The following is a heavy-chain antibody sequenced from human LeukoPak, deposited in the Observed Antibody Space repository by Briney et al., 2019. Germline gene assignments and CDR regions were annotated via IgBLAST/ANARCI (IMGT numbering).Heavy chain of an antibody. CDR3: TRAGGWNSFDS. D-gene: IGHD1-7*01. CDR1: GGSIGSAY. CDR2: IYYTGIT. Sequence: PSETLSLTCTVSGGSIGSAYWGWIRQPPGKGLEWIGYIYYTGITKYDPSLKSRVTISLDTPKNQFSLKLSSLTVADTAVYYCTRAGGWNSFDSCGQGTLVTVPP. V-gene: IGHV4-59*01. J-gene: IGHJ5*01.